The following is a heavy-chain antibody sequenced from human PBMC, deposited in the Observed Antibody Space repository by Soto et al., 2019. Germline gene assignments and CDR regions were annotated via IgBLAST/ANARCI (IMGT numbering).Heavy chain of an antibody. Sequence: QVQLVESGGGVVQPGRSLRLSCAASGFTFSSYAMHWVRQAPGKGLEWVAVISYDGSNKYYADSVKGRFTISRDNSKNTLDLQMNILRAEDTAVYYCAREGVAAGYDYYGMDVWGQGTTVTVSS. CDR1: GFTFSSYA. CDR2: ISYDGSNK. CDR3: AREGVAAGYDYYGMDV. J-gene: IGHJ6*02. D-gene: IGHD6-13*01. V-gene: IGHV3-30-3*01.